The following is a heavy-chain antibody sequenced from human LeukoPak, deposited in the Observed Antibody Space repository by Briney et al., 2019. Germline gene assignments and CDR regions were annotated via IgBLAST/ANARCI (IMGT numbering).Heavy chain of an antibody. Sequence: ASVKVSCKASGYTFTSYDINWVRQATGRGLEWMGWMNPNSGNTGYAQKFQGRVTMTRNTSISTAYMELSSLRSEDTAVYYCARGEYSSGWYVDYWGQGTLVTVSS. V-gene: IGHV1-8*01. D-gene: IGHD6-19*01. CDR2: MNPNSGNT. CDR3: ARGEYSSGWYVDY. CDR1: GYTFTSYD. J-gene: IGHJ4*02.